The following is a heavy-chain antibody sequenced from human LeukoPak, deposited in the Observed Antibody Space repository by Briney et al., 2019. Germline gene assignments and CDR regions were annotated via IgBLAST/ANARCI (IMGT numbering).Heavy chain of an antibody. Sequence: GGSLRLSWAASGFTVSSNYMSWVRQAPGKGLEWVSAISGSGGSTYYADSVKGRFTISRDNSKNTLYLQMNSLRAEDTAVYYCAKGSTNGVYWGQGTLVTVSS. CDR3: AKGSTNGVY. CDR2: ISGSGGST. V-gene: IGHV3-23*01. CDR1: GFTVSSNY. D-gene: IGHD2-8*01. J-gene: IGHJ4*02.